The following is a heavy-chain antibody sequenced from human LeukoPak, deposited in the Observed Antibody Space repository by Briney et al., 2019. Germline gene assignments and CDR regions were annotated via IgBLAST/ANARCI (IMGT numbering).Heavy chain of an antibody. V-gene: IGHV1-18*01. D-gene: IGHD4-17*01. J-gene: IGHJ5*02. CDR2: ISAYNGNT. CDR3: ARWARFGYGDYSNWFDP. CDR1: GYTFTSYG. Sequence: GASVKVSCKASGYTFTSYGISWVRQAPGQGLEWMGWISAYNGNTNYAQKLQGRVTMTTDTSTSTAYMELRSLRSDDTAVYYCARWARFGYGDYSNWFDPWGQGTLVTVSS.